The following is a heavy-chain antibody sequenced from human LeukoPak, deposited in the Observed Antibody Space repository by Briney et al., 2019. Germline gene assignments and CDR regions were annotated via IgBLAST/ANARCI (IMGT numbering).Heavy chain of an antibody. CDR1: GFTFSSYA. CDR2: ISYDEDNK. CDR3: ASASGGAATGFYFDL. D-gene: IGHD6-13*01. V-gene: IGHV3-30-3*01. Sequence: GGSLRLSCAASGFTFSSYAMHWVRQAPGKGLQWVAAISYDEDNKYYAESVRGRLTISRDNSNNTLNLQMNSLTSDDTAVYYCASASGGAATGFYFDLWGQGTLVTVSP. J-gene: IGHJ4*02.